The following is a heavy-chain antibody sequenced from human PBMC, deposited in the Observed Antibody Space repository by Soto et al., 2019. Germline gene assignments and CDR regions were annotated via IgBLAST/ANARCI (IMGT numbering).Heavy chain of an antibody. CDR1: GFSLSTSGVG. CDR3: SHRGGSYSIDY. Sequence: QITLKESGPPLVKPTQTLTLTCTFSGFSLSTSGVGVGWIRQPPGKALEWLALIYWDDDKRYSPSLKSRLTITKDTSQNHVVLTMTNMDPVDTATCYCSHRGGSYSIDYWGQGTLVTVSS. CDR2: IYWDDDK. D-gene: IGHD1-26*01. J-gene: IGHJ4*02. V-gene: IGHV2-5*02.